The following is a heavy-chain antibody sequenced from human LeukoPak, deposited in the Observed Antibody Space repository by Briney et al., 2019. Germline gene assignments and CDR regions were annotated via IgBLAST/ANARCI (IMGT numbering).Heavy chain of an antibody. CDR3: ARDQGVVGDSSWFDP. J-gene: IGHJ5*02. CDR2: IYYSGSTNYNPSL. D-gene: IGHD1-26*01. V-gene: IGHV4-59*12. CDR1: GDSITGYY. Sequence: PSETLSLTCTVSGDSITGYYWSWIRQPPGKGLDWIGYIYYSGSTNYNPSLNYNPSLKSRVTISVDPSKKQFSLKLSSVTAADTAVYYCARDQGVVGDSSWFDPWGQGTLVTVSS.